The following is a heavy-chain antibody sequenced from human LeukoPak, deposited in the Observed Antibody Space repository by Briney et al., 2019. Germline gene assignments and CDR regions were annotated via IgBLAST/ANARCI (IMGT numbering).Heavy chain of an antibody. CDR3: ARGHRSSTSWSYFDY. D-gene: IGHD2-2*01. CDR1: GFTVSSNY. V-gene: IGHV3-66*02. J-gene: IGHJ4*02. Sequence: QSGGSLRLSCAASGFTVSSNYMRWVRQAPGKGLEWVSVIYSGGSTYYADSVKGRFTISRDNSKNTLYLQMNSLRAEDTALYYCARGHRSSTSWSYFDYWGQGTLVTVSS. CDR2: IYSGGST.